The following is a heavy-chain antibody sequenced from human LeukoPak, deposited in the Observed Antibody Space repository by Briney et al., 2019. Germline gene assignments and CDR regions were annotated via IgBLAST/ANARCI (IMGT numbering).Heavy chain of an antibody. CDR2: IYYSGST. Sequence: SETLSLTCTVSGGSISSYYWSWIRQPPGKGLEWIGYIYYSGSTNYNPSLKSRVTISVDTSKNQFSLKLSSVTAADTAVYYCARHGSGSPNDAFDIWGQGTMVTVSS. V-gene: IGHV4-59*01. CDR3: ARHGSGSPNDAFDI. D-gene: IGHD3-10*01. J-gene: IGHJ3*02. CDR1: GGSISSYY.